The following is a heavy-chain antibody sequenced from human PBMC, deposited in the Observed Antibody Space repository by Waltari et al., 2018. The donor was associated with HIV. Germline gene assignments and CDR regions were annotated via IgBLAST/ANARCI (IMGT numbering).Heavy chain of an antibody. CDR3: ARATPTTIFGVVIPANDAFDI. CDR1: GGSISSYY. V-gene: IGHV4-59*01. Sequence: QVQLQESGPGLVKPSETLSLTCTVSGGSISSYYWSWIRQPPGKGLEWIGYISYSGSTNYNPSLKSRVTISVDTSKNQFSLKLSSVTAADTAVYYCARATPTTIFGVVIPANDAFDIWGQGTMVTVSS. CDR2: ISYSGST. J-gene: IGHJ3*02. D-gene: IGHD3-3*01.